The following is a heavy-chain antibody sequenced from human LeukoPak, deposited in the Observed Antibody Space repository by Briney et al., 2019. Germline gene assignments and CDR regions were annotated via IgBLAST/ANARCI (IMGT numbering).Heavy chain of an antibody. D-gene: IGHD1-26*01. Sequence: SETLSLTCTVSGGSISSGSYYWSWIRQPAGKGLEWIGRIYTSGSTNYNPSLKSRVTISVDTSKNQFSLKLSSVTAADTAVYYCARDLRGSYENAFDIWGQGTMVTVSS. CDR1: GGSISSGSYY. CDR2: IYTSGST. V-gene: IGHV4-61*02. J-gene: IGHJ3*02. CDR3: ARDLRGSYENAFDI.